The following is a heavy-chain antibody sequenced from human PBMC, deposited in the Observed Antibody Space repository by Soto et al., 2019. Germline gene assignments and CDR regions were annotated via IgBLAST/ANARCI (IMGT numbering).Heavy chain of an antibody. V-gene: IGHV1-3*01. J-gene: IGHJ4*02. CDR2: INAGNGNT. CDR1: GYTFTTYA. D-gene: IGHD1-20*01. Sequence: GASVKVSCKASGYTFTTYAMHWVRQAPGQRLEWMGWINAGNGNTKYSQKFQGRVTITRDTSASTAYMELSSLRSEDTAVYYCARGITLPTPLDYWGQGTLVTVSS. CDR3: ARGITLPTPLDY.